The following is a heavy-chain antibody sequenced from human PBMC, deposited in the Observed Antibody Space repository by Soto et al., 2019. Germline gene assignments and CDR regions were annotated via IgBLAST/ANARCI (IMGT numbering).Heavy chain of an antibody. J-gene: IGHJ4*02. CDR1: GYTFTAYS. Sequence: ASVKVSCKASGYTFTAYSMHWVRQAPGQGLEWIGWFNPNSGDTVYAEKFQGRVTLTRDTSISTAYMELSSLRSDDTALYYRAREASAALALEYWGQGTLVAVSS. CDR2: FNPNSGDT. V-gene: IGHV1-2*02. CDR3: AREASAALALEY. D-gene: IGHD6-13*01.